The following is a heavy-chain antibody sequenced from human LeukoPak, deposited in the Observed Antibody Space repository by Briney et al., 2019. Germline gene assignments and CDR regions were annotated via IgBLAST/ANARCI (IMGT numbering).Heavy chain of an antibody. J-gene: IGHJ4*02. Sequence: SETLSLTCAVYGGSFSGYYWSWIRQPSGKGLEWIGEINHSGSTNYNPSLKSRVTISVDTSKNQFSLKLSSVTAADTAVYYCARGARTLRYFDWAPFDYWGQGTLVTVSS. D-gene: IGHD3-9*01. CDR1: GGSFSGYY. V-gene: IGHV4-34*01. CDR3: ARGARTLRYFDWAPFDY. CDR2: INHSGST.